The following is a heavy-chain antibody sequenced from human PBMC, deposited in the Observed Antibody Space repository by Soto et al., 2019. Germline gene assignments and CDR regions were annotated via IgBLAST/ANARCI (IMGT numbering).Heavy chain of an antibody. D-gene: IGHD1-1*01. CDR2: LYDLDGS. CDR3: ATWHEREHAYDV. V-gene: IGHV3-53*01. CDR1: GFTISGKKY. Sequence: DVQLVESGGGLIQPGESLRLSCAAFGFTISGKKYVAWVRQAPGKGLEWVSALYDLDGSFYASSVKGRFTTSSDSSKTPVYLQMTDMRPDDTAVYYCATWHEREHAYDVWGKGTTVTVSS. J-gene: IGHJ3*01.